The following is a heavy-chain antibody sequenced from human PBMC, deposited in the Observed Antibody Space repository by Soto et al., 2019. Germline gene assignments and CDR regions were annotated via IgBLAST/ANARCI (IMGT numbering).Heavy chain of an antibody. CDR1: GGTFSSYA. D-gene: IGHD6-19*01. J-gene: IGHJ6*02. CDR2: IIPIFGTA. CDR3: AREEYSSGWYHYNYYYYGMDV. Sequence: SVKVSCKASGGTFSSYAISWVRQAPGQGLEWMGGIIPIFGTANYAQKFQGRVTITADESTSTAYMELSSLRSEDTAVYYCAREEYSSGWYHYNYYYYGMDVWGQVPTVTFSS. V-gene: IGHV1-69*13.